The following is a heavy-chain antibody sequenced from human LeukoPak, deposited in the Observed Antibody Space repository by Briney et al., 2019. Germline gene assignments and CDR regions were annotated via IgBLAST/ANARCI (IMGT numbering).Heavy chain of an antibody. CDR2: FDPEDGET. V-gene: IGHV1-24*01. CDR3: ATLGYCSSTSCYLTGYY. J-gene: IGHJ4*02. D-gene: IGHD2-2*01. Sequence: ASVKVSCKASGYTFIGYYMHWVRQAPGQGLEWMGGFDPEDGETIYAQKFQGRVTMTEDTFTDTAYMELSSLRSEDTAVYYCATLGYCSSTSCYLTGYYWGQGTLVTVSS. CDR1: GYTFIGYY.